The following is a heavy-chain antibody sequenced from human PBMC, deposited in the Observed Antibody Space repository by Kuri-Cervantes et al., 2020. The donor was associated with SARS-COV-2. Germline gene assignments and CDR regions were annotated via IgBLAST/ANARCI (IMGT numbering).Heavy chain of an antibody. CDR2: ISSSSSYI. CDR3: AKDRRGSGPFDY. V-gene: IGHV3-21*01. J-gene: IGHJ4*02. Sequence: GESLKISCAASGFTFSSDSMNWVGQAPGKGLEWVSSISSSSSYIYYAVSVKGRFTIYRDYSKNTLYLQMNSLRAEDTAVYYCAKDRRGSGPFDYWGQGTLVTVSS. D-gene: IGHD3-10*01. CDR1: GFTFSSDS.